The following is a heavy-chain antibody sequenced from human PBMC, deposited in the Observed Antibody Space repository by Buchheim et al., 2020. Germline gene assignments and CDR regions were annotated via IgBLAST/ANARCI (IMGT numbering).Heavy chain of an antibody. CDR1: GFTFSSYA. J-gene: IGHJ4*02. CDR2: IGGSGGST. Sequence: EVQLLESGGGLVQPEGSLRLSCAASGFTFSSYAMSWVRQAPGKGLEWVSAIGGSGGSTYYADSVRGRFTISRDNSKNTLYLQMSSLRAKDTAVYYCATRRDGYYYGYFDYWGQGTL. D-gene: IGHD5-24*01. CDR3: ATRRDGYYYGYFDY. V-gene: IGHV3-23*01.